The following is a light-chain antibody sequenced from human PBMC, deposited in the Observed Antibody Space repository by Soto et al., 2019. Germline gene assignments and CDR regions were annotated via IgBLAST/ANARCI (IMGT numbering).Light chain of an antibody. Sequence: DIVMTQSPRSLPVTPGEPASISCRSSQSLLHSNGYNYLDWYLQKPGQSPQLLIYLGSNRASGVPDRFSGSGSGTDFTLKISRVEAEDVGVYYCMQALQSPRFGPGTKVDIK. CDR1: QSLLHSNGYNY. V-gene: IGKV2-28*01. J-gene: IGKJ3*01. CDR2: LGS. CDR3: MQALQSPR.